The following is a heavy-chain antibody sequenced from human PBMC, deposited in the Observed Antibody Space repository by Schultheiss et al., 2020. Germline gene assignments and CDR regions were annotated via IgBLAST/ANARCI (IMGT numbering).Heavy chain of an antibody. V-gene: IGHV4-59*01. Sequence: SETLSLTCTVSGGSFSDYYYWNWIRQAPGKGLEWIGYIYHSGSTSYNPSLKSRVTLSVDTSKSQFSLKLTSVTAADTALYYCARADCGGDCYYGLDVWGRGTTVTVSS. CDR2: IYHSGST. D-gene: IGHD2-21*01. J-gene: IGHJ6*02. CDR1: GGSFSDYY. CDR3: ARADCGGDCYYGLDV.